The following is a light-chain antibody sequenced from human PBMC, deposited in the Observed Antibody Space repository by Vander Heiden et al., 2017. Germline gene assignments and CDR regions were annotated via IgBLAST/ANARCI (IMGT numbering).Light chain of an antibody. Sequence: IQMTQSPSTLSASGGERVTTTCRASQSISSWLAWYQQKPGKAPKLLNYKASSLESGVPSRFSGSGSGTEFTLTISSLQPDDFAADYREQYNSYSWTFGQGSKVEIK. CDR3: EQYNSYSWT. CDR1: QSISSW. J-gene: IGKJ1*01. V-gene: IGKV1-5*03. CDR2: KAS.